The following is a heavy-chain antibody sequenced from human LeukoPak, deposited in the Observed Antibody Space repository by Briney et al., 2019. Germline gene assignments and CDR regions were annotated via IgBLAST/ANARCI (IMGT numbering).Heavy chain of an antibody. CDR3: ARSITMVRGGIYYYYYMDV. D-gene: IGHD3-10*01. J-gene: IGHJ6*03. V-gene: IGHV1-24*01. CDR2: FDPEDGET. CDR1: GYTLTELS. Sequence: ASVKVSCKVSGYTLTELSMHWVRQAPGKGLEWMGGFDPEDGETIYAQKFQGRVTITADKSTSTAYMELSSLRSEDTAVYYCARSITMVRGGIYYYYYMDVWGKGTTVTVSS.